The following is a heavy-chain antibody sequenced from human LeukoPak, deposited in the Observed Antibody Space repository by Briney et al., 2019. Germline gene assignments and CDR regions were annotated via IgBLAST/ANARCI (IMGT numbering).Heavy chain of an antibody. CDR1: GGSISSYY. V-gene: IGHV4-59*01. Sequence: SETLSLTCTVSGGSISSYYWSWTRQPPGKGLEWIGYIYYSGSTNYNPSLKSRVTISVDTSKNQFSLKLSSVTAADTAVYYCARRLYDSSGYYSDAFDIWGQGTMVTVSS. D-gene: IGHD3-22*01. CDR3: ARRLYDSSGYYSDAFDI. J-gene: IGHJ3*02. CDR2: IYYSGST.